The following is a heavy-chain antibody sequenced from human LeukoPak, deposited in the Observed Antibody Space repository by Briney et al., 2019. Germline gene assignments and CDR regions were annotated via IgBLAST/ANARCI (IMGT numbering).Heavy chain of an antibody. D-gene: IGHD3-16*02. CDR2: ISYDGSNK. CDR1: GFTFSSYG. V-gene: IGHV3-30*18. CDR3: TKVASTGFIAYYFDY. Sequence: GRSLRLSCAASGFTFSSYGMHWVRQAPGKGLEWVAVISYDGSNKYYADSVKGRFTISRDNSKNTLYLQMNSLRAEDTAVYYCTKVASTGFIAYYFDYWGQGTLVTVSS. J-gene: IGHJ4*02.